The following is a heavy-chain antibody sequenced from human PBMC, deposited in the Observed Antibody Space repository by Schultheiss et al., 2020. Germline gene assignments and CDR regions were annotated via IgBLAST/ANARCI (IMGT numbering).Heavy chain of an antibody. CDR3: ANFRGRNWFDP. D-gene: IGHD3-10*01. Sequence: SETLSLTCTVYGGSISSHYWSWIRQHPGKGLEWIGYIYYSGSSYYNPSLKSRVTISLDTSKNQFSLKLNSVTAADTAVYYCANFRGRNWFDPWGQGTLVTVSS. CDR2: IYYSGSS. CDR1: GGSISSHY. J-gene: IGHJ5*02. V-gene: IGHV4-59*06.